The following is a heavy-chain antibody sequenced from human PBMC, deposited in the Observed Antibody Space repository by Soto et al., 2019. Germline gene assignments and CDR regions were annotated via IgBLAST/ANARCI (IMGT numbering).Heavy chain of an antibody. Sequence: EVQLVESGGGLVKPGGSLRLSCAASGFTFSSYSMNWVRQAPGKGLEWVSSISGSSSYIYYADSVKGRFTISRDTAKNSLYLQMNSLRAEDTAVYYCARRGGNNWFDPWGQGTLVTVSS. D-gene: IGHD3-10*01. CDR1: GFTFSSYS. CDR3: ARRGGNNWFDP. CDR2: ISGSSSYI. V-gene: IGHV3-21*01. J-gene: IGHJ5*02.